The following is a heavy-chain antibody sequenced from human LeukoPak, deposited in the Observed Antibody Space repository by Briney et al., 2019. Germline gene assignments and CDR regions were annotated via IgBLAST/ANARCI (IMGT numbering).Heavy chain of an antibody. D-gene: IGHD3-22*01. CDR2: ISSSSSYI. V-gene: IGHV3-21*01. CDR3: ARDRGSYSDRNGPDWFFDL. Sequence: PGGSLRLSCAASGFTFSSYSMNWVRQAPGKGLEWVSSISSSSSYIYYADSVKGRFTISRDNAKNSLYLQLNTLRAEDTAVYYCARDRGSYSDRNGPDWFFDLWGRGTLVTVSS. CDR1: GFTFSSYS. J-gene: IGHJ2*01.